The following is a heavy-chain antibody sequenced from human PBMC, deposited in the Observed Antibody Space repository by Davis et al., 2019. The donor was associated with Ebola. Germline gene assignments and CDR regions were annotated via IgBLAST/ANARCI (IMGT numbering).Heavy chain of an antibody. CDR3: ATGGSTSEL. CDR1: GYTFTSYG. Sequence: ASVKVSCKASGYTFTSYGITWVRQAPGQGLEWMGWISAYLGNTNYAQKFQGRVTMTEDTSTDTAYMELSSLRSEDTAVYYCATGGSTSELWGQGTLVTVSS. V-gene: IGHV1-18*01. CDR2: ISAYLGNT. D-gene: IGHD2-2*01. J-gene: IGHJ4*02.